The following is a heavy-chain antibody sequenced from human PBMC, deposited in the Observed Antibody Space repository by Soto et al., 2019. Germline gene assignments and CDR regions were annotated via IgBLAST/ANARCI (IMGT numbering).Heavy chain of an antibody. CDR2: IYYSGST. Sequence: SETLSLTCTVSGGSISSYYWSWIRQPPGKGLEWIGYIYYSGSTNYNPSLKSRVTISVDTSKNQFSLKLSSVTAADTAVYYCARGLSGVYGTFDYWGQGTLVTVSS. CDR3: ARGLSGVYGTFDY. V-gene: IGHV4-59*01. CDR1: GGSISSYY. D-gene: IGHD4-17*01. J-gene: IGHJ4*02.